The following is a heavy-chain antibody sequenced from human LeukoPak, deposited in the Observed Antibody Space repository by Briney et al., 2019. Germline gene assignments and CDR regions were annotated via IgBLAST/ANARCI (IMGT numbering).Heavy chain of an antibody. CDR2: INAGSGNI. CDR3: ARDSTEYYDFWSGYYTSGMDV. V-gene: IGHV1-3*01. Sequence: GASVKVSCKASGYTFTSFPMHWVRQAPGQRLEWTGWINAGSGNIKYSQKFQGRITITRDTSASTAYMELSSLRSEDTAVYYCARDSTEYYDFWSGYYTSGMDVWGQGTTVTVSS. D-gene: IGHD3-3*01. CDR1: GYTFTSFP. J-gene: IGHJ6*02.